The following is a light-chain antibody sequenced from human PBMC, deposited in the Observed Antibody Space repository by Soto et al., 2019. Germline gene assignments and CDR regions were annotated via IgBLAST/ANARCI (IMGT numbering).Light chain of an antibody. V-gene: IGKV1-39*01. CDR3: QQSYSTLN. CDR2: AAS. Sequence: DIQMTQSPSSLSASVGDRVTITCRASQSISSYLNWYQQKPGKAPKLLIYAASSLQSGVPSTFSGSGSGTDFTLTISSLQPEDFATYYCQQSYSTLNFGQGTRLEIK. J-gene: IGKJ5*01. CDR1: QSISSY.